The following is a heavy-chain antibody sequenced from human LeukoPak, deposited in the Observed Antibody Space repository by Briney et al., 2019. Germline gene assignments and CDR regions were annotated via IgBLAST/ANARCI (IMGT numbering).Heavy chain of an antibody. CDR1: GGSFSGYY. V-gene: IGHV4-34*01. J-gene: IGHJ4*02. Sequence: SETLSLTCAVYGGSFSGYYWSWIRQPPGKGLEWIGEINHSGSTNYNPSLKSRVIISVDTSKNQFSLKLSSVTAADTAVYYCARGSSWYASFDYWGQGTLVTVSS. CDR2: INHSGST. CDR3: ARGSSWYASFDY. D-gene: IGHD6-13*01.